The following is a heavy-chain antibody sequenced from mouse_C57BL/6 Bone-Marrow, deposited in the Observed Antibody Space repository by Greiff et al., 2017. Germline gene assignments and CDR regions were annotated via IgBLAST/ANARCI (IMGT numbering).Heavy chain of an antibody. D-gene: IGHD2-3*01. J-gene: IGHJ4*01. V-gene: IGHV1-18*01. Sequence: EVQLQQSGPELVKPGASVKIPCKASGYTFTDYNMDWVKQSHGKSLEWIGDINPNNGGTIYNQKFKGKGTLTVDKSSSTAYMELRSLTSEDTAVYYCARRKWLLRGYAMDYWGQGTSVTGSS. CDR1: GYTFTDYN. CDR2: INPNNGGT. CDR3: ARRKWLLRGYAMDY.